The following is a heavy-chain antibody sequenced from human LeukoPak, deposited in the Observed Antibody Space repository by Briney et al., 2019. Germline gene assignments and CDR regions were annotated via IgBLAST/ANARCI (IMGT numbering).Heavy chain of an antibody. D-gene: IGHD1-26*01. CDR1: GYSFTSYW. V-gene: IGHV5-51*01. Sequence: GESLKISCKGSGYSFTSYWIGWVRQVPGKGLEWMGIIYPGDSDTRYSPSFQGQVTISADKSISTAYLQWSSLKASDTAMYYCARPHSLSGSYFDAWGQGTLVTVSS. J-gene: IGHJ4*02. CDR2: IYPGDSDT. CDR3: ARPHSLSGSYFDA.